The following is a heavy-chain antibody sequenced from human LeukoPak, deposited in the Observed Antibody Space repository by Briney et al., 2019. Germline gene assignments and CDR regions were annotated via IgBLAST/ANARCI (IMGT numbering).Heavy chain of an antibody. CDR3: ARDAGMADY. CDR2: VSPVGTDT. CDR1: GFTFNSHW. D-gene: IGHD5-24*01. V-gene: IGHV3-74*01. J-gene: IGHJ4*02. Sequence: PGGSLRLSCAASGFTFNSHWMHWVRQAPGKGLMWVSTVSPVGTDTNYADSVRGRFTISRDNAKDTLYLQMNSLRAEDTAVYYCARDAGMADYWGQGTLVTVSS.